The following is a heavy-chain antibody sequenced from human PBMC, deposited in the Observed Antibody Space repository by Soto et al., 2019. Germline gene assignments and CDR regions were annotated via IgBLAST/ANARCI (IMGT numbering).Heavy chain of an antibody. D-gene: IGHD4-4*01. J-gene: IGHJ4*02. CDR3: ARTTRGNYGQMYFDY. Sequence: SETLSLTCTVSGGSISSSSYYWGWIRQPPGKGLEWIGSIYYSGSTYYNPSLKSRVTISVDTSKNQFSLKLSSVTAADTAVYYCARTTRGNYGQMYFDYWGQGTLVTVSS. CDR2: IYYSGST. V-gene: IGHV4-39*01. CDR1: GGSISSSSYY.